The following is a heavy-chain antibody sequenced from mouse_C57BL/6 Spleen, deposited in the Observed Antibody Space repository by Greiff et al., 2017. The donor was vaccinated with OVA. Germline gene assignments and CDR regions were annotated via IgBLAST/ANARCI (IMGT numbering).Heavy chain of an antibody. CDR2: INPNNGGT. CDR3: AKHLRDYWYFDV. D-gene: IGHD1-1*01. CDR1: GYTFTDYN. J-gene: IGHJ1*03. Sequence: VQLKESGPELVKPGASVKIPCKASGYTFTDYNMDWVKQSHGKSLEWIGDINPNNGGTIYNQKFKGKATLTVDKSSSTAYMELRSLTSEDTAVYYCAKHLRDYWYFDVWGTGTTVTVSS. V-gene: IGHV1-18*01.